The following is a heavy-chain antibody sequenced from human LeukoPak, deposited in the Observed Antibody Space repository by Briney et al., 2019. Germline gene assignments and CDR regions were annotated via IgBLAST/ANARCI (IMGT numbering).Heavy chain of an antibody. CDR3: ARDSGNLIIAARHFDY. CDR2: INHSGST. V-gene: IGHV4-34*01. Sequence: SETLSLTCAVYGGSFSGYYWSWIRQPPGKGLEWIGEINHSGSTNYNPSLKSRVTISVDTSKNQFSLKLSSVTAADTAVYYCARDSGNLIIAARHFDYWGQGTLVTVSS. CDR1: GGSFSGYY. J-gene: IGHJ4*02. D-gene: IGHD6-6*01.